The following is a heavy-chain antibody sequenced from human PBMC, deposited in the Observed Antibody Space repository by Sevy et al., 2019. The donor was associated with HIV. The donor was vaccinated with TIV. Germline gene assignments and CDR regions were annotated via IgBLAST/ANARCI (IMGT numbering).Heavy chain of an antibody. V-gene: IGHV3-48*03. J-gene: IGHJ5*02. Sequence: GGSLRLSCTASGFTFSSYDMNWVRQAPGKGLEWVSKISSSGSSIYYADSVKGRFTITRDNAKNSLNLQMNSLRAEDTAVYYCTRNGGAFDNGFDPWGQGTLVTISS. CDR1: GFTFSSYD. CDR2: ISSSGSSI. D-gene: IGHD2-8*01. CDR3: TRNGGAFDNGFDP.